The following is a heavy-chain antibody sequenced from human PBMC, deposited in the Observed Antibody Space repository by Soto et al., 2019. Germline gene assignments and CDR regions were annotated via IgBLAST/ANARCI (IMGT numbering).Heavy chain of an antibody. CDR2: MYNTGST. CDR3: ERVLLCYCGTDCYPPYV. Sequence: ETLSLTCTVSGGSISRYYWSWIRQPPGKGLEWIGYMYNTGSTVYNPSFKSRVTISVDTSKNQFSLKLNSVTAADTAVYYCERVLLCYCGTDCYPPYVRAQGATVTVS. J-gene: IGHJ6*02. CDR1: GGSISRYY. V-gene: IGHV4-59*01. D-gene: IGHD2-21*02.